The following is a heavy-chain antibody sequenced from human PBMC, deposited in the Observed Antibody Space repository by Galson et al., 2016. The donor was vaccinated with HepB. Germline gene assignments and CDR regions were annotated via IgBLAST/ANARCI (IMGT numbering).Heavy chain of an antibody. CDR3: ASDRTGAIPYYYGLDV. CDR1: GGSVSSGDFC. D-gene: IGHD1-1*01. J-gene: IGHJ6*02. V-gene: IGHV4-61*08. CDR2: AYKTGTT. Sequence: SETLSLTCSVSGGSVSSGDFCWSWIRQPPGKGLEWIGYAYKTGTTNYNPSLKSRLTISVDTSNNQVSLKLSSVTTADTAFYFCASDRTGAIPYYYGLDVWGQGTTVTVSS.